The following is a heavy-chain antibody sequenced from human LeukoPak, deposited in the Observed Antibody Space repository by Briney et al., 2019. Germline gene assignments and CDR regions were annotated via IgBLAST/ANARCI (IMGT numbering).Heavy chain of an antibody. CDR2: IYYSGST. J-gene: IGHJ4*02. CDR1: GGSISSYY. Sequence: SETLSLTCTVSGGSISSYYWSWIRQPPGKGLEWIGYIYYSGSTYYNPSLKSRVTISVDTSKNQFSLKLSSVTAADTAVFYCARASVRGIDYWGQGTLVTVSS. D-gene: IGHD3-16*01. V-gene: IGHV4-59*04. CDR3: ARASVRGIDY.